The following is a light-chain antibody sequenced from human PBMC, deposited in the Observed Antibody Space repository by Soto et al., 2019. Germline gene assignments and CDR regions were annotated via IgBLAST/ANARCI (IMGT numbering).Light chain of an antibody. CDR2: DAS. V-gene: IGKV1-5*01. Sequence: DIQMTQSPSSVSASVGDRVTITCRASQGISSWLAWYQQKQGKAPKLLIDDASTLQSGVPSRYSGSGSGTEFTLTISNLQPDDFATYYCQQYESYSPWTFGQGTKVDIK. CDR3: QQYESYSPWT. J-gene: IGKJ1*01. CDR1: QGISSW.